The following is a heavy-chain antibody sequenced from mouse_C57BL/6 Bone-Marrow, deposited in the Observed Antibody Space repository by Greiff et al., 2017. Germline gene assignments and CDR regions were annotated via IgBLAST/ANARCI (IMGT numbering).Heavy chain of an antibody. V-gene: IGHV1-4*02. J-gene: IGHJ4*01. CDR3: ARERAIYYVIYGYAMDY. Sequence: VQLQQSAVELARPGASVKMSCKASGYTFTSYTMHWVKQRPGQGLEWIGYINPNSGYTKYNQKFKDKTTLTADKSSSTAYMQLSSLTSEDSAVFYCARERAIYYVIYGYAMDYGGQGTSVTVSS. CDR1: GYTFTSYT. D-gene: IGHD2-1*01. CDR2: INPNSGYT.